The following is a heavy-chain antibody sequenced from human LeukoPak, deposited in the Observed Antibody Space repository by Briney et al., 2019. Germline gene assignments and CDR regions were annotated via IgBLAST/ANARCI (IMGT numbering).Heavy chain of an antibody. Sequence: SETLSLTCTVSGGSISSSSYYWGWIRQPPGKGLEWIGSIYYSGSTYYNPSLKSRVTISVDTSKNQFSLKLSSVTAADTAVYYCARNVEYSSSSSVSYFDYWGQGTLVTVSS. D-gene: IGHD6-6*01. CDR2: IYYSGST. V-gene: IGHV4-39*07. CDR3: ARNVEYSSSSSVSYFDY. J-gene: IGHJ4*02. CDR1: GGSISSSSYY.